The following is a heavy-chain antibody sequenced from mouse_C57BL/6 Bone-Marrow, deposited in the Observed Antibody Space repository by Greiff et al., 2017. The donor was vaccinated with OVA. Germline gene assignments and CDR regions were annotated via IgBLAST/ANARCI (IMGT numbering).Heavy chain of an antibody. V-gene: IGHV1-52*01. D-gene: IGHD2-3*01. CDR1: GYTFTSYW. CDR3: AREVTTQRHFDY. J-gene: IGHJ2*01. Sequence: QVQLQQPGAELVRPGSSVKLSCKASGYTFTSYWMHWVKQRPIQGLEWIGNIDPSDSETHYNQKFKDKATLTVDKSSSTAYMQLSSLTSEDSAVYYCAREVTTQRHFDYWGQGTTLTVSS. CDR2: IDPSDSET.